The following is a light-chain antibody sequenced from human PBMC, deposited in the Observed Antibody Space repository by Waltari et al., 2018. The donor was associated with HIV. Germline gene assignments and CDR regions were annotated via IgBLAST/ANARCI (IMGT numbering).Light chain of an antibody. CDR3: GTWDSSLVWV. CDR1: SSNIGNND. J-gene: IGLJ3*02. CDR2: ENN. Sequence: QSVLTQPPSVSAAPGQKVTISCSGSSSNIGNNDVSWYQQLPGTAPKLLIYENNKRPSGIPDRFSGSKSGTSATLGITGLQTGDEADYYCGTWDSSLVWVFGGGTKLTVL. V-gene: IGLV1-51*02.